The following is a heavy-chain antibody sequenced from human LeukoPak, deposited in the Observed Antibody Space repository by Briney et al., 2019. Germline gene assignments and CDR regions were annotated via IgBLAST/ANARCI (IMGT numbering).Heavy chain of an antibody. CDR2: IYYSGST. J-gene: IGHJ3*02. D-gene: IGHD5-24*01. CDR3: ARQFTSADAFDI. Sequence: PETLSLTCTVSGGSISSYYWSWIRQPPGKGLEWIGYIYYSGSTNYNPSLKSRVTISVDTSKNQFSLKLSSVTAADTAVYYCARQFTSADAFDIWGQGTMVTVSS. CDR1: GGSISSYY. V-gene: IGHV4-59*01.